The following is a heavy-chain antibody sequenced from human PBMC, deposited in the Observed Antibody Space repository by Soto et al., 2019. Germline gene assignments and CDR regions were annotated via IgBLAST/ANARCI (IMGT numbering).Heavy chain of an antibody. V-gene: IGHV3-48*02. J-gene: IGHJ6*02. CDR3: ARDRGLAAPNPIYYYYGMDV. Sequence: GGTLRLSCAASGFTFSSYSMNWVRQAPGKGLEWVSYISSSSSTIYYADSVKGRFTISRGNAKNSLYLQMNSLRDEDTAVYYCARDRGLAAPNPIYYYYGMDVWGQGTTVTVSS. CDR1: GFTFSSYS. D-gene: IGHD6-13*01. CDR2: ISSSSSTI.